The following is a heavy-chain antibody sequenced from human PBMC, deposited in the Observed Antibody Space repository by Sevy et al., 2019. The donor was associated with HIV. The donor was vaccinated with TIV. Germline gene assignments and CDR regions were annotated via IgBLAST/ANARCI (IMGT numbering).Heavy chain of an antibody. CDR2: ISRSGVST. CDR3: AKDVRYDSSGYFDY. V-gene: IGHV3-23*01. D-gene: IGHD3-22*01. J-gene: IGHJ4*02. CDR1: RFTLRSYA. Sequence: GGSLRLSCAASRFTLRSYAMSWVRQAPGKGLEWVSAISRSGVSTYYADSVKGRFTISRDNSKNTLYLQMNSLRAEDTAVYYCAKDVRYDSSGYFDYWGQGILVTVSS.